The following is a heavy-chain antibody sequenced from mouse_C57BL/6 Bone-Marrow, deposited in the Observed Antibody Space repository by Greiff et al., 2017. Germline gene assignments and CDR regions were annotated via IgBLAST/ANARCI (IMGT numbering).Heavy chain of an antibody. Sequence: DVKLQESGGDLVKPGGSLKLSCAASGFTFSSYGMSWVRQTPDKTLELVATISSGGSYHYYPYSVKGRFTISRDTAKNTLYLQMSSLKAEDTTMYYCARRGVAPFDYWGQGTTLTVSS. CDR3: ARRGVAPFDY. D-gene: IGHD1-1*02. V-gene: IGHV5-6*02. J-gene: IGHJ2*01. CDR1: GFTFSSYG. CDR2: ISSGGSYH.